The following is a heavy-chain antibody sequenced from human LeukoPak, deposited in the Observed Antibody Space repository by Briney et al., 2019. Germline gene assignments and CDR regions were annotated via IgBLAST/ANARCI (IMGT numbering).Heavy chain of an antibody. V-gene: IGHV7-81*01. CDR1: GYSFTTYG. J-gene: IGHJ4*02. D-gene: IGHD2-2*01. CDR2: FNTYTGNP. CDR3: ARPREGDIVVVPAAPRFDY. Sequence: ASVKVSCKASGYSFTTYGMNWVPQAPGQGLEWMGWFNTYTGNPTYAQGFTGRFVFSMDTSASTAYLQISSLKAEDMAMYYCARPREGDIVVVPAAPRFDYWGQGTLVTVSS.